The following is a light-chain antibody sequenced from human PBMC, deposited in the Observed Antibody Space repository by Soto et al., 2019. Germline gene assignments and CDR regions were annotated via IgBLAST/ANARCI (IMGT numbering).Light chain of an antibody. CDR1: QGISSY. Sequence: IQLTQSPSSLCACVGDRVTITCRASQGISSYLAWYQQIPGKAPKLLIFAASTLQSGVPSRFSASGSGTYFILTVGGLQPEDAATYYCQQTRGFPLTFGGGTMVDIK. CDR2: AAS. J-gene: IGKJ4*01. CDR3: QQTRGFPLT. V-gene: IGKV1-12*01.